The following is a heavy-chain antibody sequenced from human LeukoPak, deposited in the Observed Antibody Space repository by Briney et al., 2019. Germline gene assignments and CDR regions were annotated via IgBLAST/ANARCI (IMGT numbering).Heavy chain of an antibody. Sequence: ASLKVSCKASGNTFTSYDINWVRQATGQGLEWMGWMNPNSGNTGYAQKFQGRVTMTRNTSISTAYMELSSLRSEDTAVYYCARVSSGWYFDYWGQGTLVTVSS. CDR2: MNPNSGNT. CDR1: GNTFTSYD. J-gene: IGHJ4*02. V-gene: IGHV1-8*01. CDR3: ARVSSGWYFDY. D-gene: IGHD6-19*01.